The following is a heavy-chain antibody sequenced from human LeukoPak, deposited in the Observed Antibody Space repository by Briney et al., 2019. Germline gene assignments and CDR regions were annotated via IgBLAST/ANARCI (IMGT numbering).Heavy chain of an antibody. CDR1: GFTFSNYA. D-gene: IGHD6-19*01. J-gene: IGHJ3*02. CDR3: ARNPERYSSGPGAFDI. V-gene: IGHV3-23*01. Sequence: GGSLRLSCAASGFTFSNYAMTWVRQAPGKGLEWVSVIRGSGGSTYYADSAKGRFTISRDNSRDTLYLQMNNLRAEDTAIYYCARNPERYSSGPGAFDIWGQGTMVTVSS. CDR2: IRGSGGST.